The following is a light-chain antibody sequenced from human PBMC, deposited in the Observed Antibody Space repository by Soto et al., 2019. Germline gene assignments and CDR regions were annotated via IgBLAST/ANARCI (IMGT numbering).Light chain of an antibody. CDR2: GAS. J-gene: IGKJ5*01. V-gene: IGKV3-20*01. CDR1: QSVNIGY. Sequence: EIVLTQSPGTLSLSPGERATLSCRASQSVNIGYLAWYQQKPGQAPRPLIYGASSRATGIPDRFSASGSGTDFTLTISRLEPEDFAVYYCQQYGNSPLTFGQGTRLEIK. CDR3: QQYGNSPLT.